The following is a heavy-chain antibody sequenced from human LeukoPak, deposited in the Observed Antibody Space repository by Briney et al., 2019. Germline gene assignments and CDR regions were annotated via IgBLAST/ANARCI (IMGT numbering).Heavy chain of an antibody. V-gene: IGHV4-61*01. J-gene: IGHJ6*03. Sequence: SETLSLTCTVSGGSVSSGSYYWSWIRQPPGKGLEWIGYIYYSGSTNYNPSLKSRVTISVDTSKNQFSLKLSSVTAADTAVYYCARHYGGGGHYYYYYYMDVWGKGTTVTVSS. CDR3: ARHYGGGGHYYYYYYMDV. CDR2: IYYSGST. D-gene: IGHD4-23*01. CDR1: GGSVSSGSYY.